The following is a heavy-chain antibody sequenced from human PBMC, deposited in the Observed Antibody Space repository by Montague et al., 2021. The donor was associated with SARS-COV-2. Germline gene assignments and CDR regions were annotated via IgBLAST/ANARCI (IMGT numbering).Heavy chain of an antibody. V-gene: IGHV4-31*03. Sequence: TLSLTCTVSGGSISSGGYYWSWIRQHPGKGLVWIGYIYYSGSNYYNPYIKSRVTISVDTSKNQFSLKLSSVTAADTAVYYCARVDTLVQGVLPAEDAFDIWGQGTMVTVSS. CDR3: ARVDTLVQGVLPAEDAFDI. J-gene: IGHJ3*02. CDR2: IYYSGSN. D-gene: IGHD3-10*01. CDR1: GGSISSGGYY.